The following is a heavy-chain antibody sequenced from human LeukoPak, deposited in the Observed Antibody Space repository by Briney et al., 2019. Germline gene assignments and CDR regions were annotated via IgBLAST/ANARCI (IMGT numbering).Heavy chain of an antibody. D-gene: IGHD3-22*01. V-gene: IGHV3-30*02. CDR3: AKISYDSSGYPGDY. Sequence: GGSLRLSCAASGFTFSSYGMHWVRQAPGKGLEWVAVIWYDGNNKYYADSVKGRFTISRDNSKNTLYLQMNSLRAEDTAVYYCAKISYDSSGYPGDYWGQGTLVAVSS. CDR1: GFTFSSYG. CDR2: IWYDGNNK. J-gene: IGHJ4*02.